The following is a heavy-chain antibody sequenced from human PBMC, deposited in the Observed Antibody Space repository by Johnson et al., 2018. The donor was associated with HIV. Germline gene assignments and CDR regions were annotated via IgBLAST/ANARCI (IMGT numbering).Heavy chain of an antibody. CDR3: AREIGGSYYRDAFDI. Sequence: VQLVESGGGLVQPGGSLRLSCAASGFTVSSSYMSWVRQAPGKGLEWVSVIYSGGSTYYADSVKGRFTISRDNSKNSLYLQMNSLRAEDTAVYYCAREIGGSYYRDAFDIWGQGTMVTVSS. D-gene: IGHD1-26*01. CDR2: IYSGGST. CDR1: GFTVSSSY. V-gene: IGHV3-66*01. J-gene: IGHJ3*02.